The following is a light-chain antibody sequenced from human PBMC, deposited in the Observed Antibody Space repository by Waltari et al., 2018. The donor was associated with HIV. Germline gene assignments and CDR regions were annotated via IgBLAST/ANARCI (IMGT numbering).Light chain of an antibody. J-gene: IGLJ3*02. CDR3: SSYTSSSTLG. Sequence: QSALTQPASVSGSPGQSITISCTGTSSDVGGYNYVSWYQQHPGKAPKLMIYHVSKRPSGVSNPFSGSKSGNTASLTISGRQAEDEADYYCSSYTSSSTLGFGGGTKLTVL. V-gene: IGLV2-14*01. CDR1: SSDVGGYNY. CDR2: HVS.